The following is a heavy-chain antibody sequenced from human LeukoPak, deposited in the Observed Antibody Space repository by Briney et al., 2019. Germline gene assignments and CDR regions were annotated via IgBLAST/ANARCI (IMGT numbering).Heavy chain of an antibody. V-gene: IGHV3-23*01. Sequence: PGGSLILSCAASGFTFSIYAMSWVRQAPGKGLEWVSAISGSGGNTYYADSVKGRFTISRDNSKTMLYLQMNSLRVEDTAVYYCAGDRRYDSSGYFQHWGQGTLVTVSS. CDR3: AGDRRYDSSGYFQH. CDR1: GFTFSIYA. J-gene: IGHJ1*01. CDR2: ISGSGGNT. D-gene: IGHD3-22*01.